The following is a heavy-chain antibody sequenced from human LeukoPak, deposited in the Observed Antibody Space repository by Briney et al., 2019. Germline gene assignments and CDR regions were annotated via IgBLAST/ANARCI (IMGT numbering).Heavy chain of an antibody. V-gene: IGHV3-74*01. CDR1: GFTFSNYW. D-gene: IGHD2-2*01. Sequence: GGSLRLSCVASGFTFSNYWMLWVRQAPGKGLMWVSLISTDGKSTRYAESVKGRFTISRDNAKNAPYLQMDILRVEDTALYFCVRDYQFIQEVWGQGTTVTVSS. CDR3: VRDYQFIQEV. CDR2: ISTDGKST. J-gene: IGHJ6*02.